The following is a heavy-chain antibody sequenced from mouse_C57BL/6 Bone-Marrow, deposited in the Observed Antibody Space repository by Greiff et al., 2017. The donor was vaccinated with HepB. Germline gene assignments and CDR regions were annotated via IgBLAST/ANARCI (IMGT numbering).Heavy chain of an antibody. Sequence: VQLQQPGAELVKPGASVKLSCKASGYTFTSYWMHWVKQRPGQGLEWIGMIHPNSGSTNYNEKFKSKATLTVDKSSSTAYMQLSSLTSEDSAVYYCARSGTTVVATDAMDDWGQGTSVTVSS. CDR1: GYTFTSYW. J-gene: IGHJ4*01. D-gene: IGHD1-1*01. V-gene: IGHV1-64*01. CDR2: IHPNSGST. CDR3: ARSGTTVVATDAMDD.